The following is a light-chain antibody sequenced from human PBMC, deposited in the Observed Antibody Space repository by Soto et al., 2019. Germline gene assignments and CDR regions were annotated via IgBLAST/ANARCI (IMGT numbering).Light chain of an antibody. J-gene: IGLJ2*01. CDR1: SSDVGGYNY. CDR2: EVS. CDR3: SSYAGSNNVV. V-gene: IGLV2-8*01. Sequence: QLVLTQPPSASGSPGQSVTISCTGTSSDVGGYNYVSWYQQHPGKAPKLMIYEVSQRPSGVPDRFSGSKSVNTASLTVSGLQAEDEADYYCSSYAGSNNVVFGGGTKLTVL.